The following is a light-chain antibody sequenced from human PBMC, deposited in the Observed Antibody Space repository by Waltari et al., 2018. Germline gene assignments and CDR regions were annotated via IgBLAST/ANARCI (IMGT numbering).Light chain of an antibody. CDR1: QSGSRS. V-gene: IGKV3-20*01. CDR3: QKYVSLPAT. Sequence: EIVLTQSPGTLSLSPGERATLSCRPSQSGSRSLAWYQQKPGQAPRLLIFDASSRATGIPDRFSGSGSGTDFSLTISRLEPEDFAVYYCQKYVSLPATFGQGTKVEI. CDR2: DAS. J-gene: IGKJ1*01.